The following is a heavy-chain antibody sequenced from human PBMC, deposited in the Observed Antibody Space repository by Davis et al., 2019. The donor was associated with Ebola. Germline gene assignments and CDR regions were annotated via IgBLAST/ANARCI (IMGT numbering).Heavy chain of an antibody. CDR2: IIPILGIA. D-gene: IGHD3-10*01. J-gene: IGHJ5*02. Sequence: AASVKVSCKASGYTFTSYAMNWVRQAPGQGLEWMGRIIPILGIANYAQKFQGRVTITADKSTSTAYMELSSLRSEDTAVYYCARDDYWSGENWFDPWGQGTLVTVSS. CDR1: GYTFTSYA. V-gene: IGHV1-69*04. CDR3: ARDDYWSGENWFDP.